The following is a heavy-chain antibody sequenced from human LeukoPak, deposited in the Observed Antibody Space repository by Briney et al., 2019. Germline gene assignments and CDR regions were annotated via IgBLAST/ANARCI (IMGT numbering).Heavy chain of an antibody. D-gene: IGHD3-22*01. V-gene: IGHV3-23*01. CDR3: AKPYYYDSSGHGCFDL. J-gene: IGHJ2*01. CDR2: ISGSGGST. Sequence: GGSLRLSCAASGFTFSSYAMSWARQAPGKGLEWVSAISGSGGSTYYADSVKGRFTISRDNSKNTLYLQMNSLRAEDTAVYYCAKPYYYDSSGHGCFDLWGRGTLVTVSS. CDR1: GFTFSSYA.